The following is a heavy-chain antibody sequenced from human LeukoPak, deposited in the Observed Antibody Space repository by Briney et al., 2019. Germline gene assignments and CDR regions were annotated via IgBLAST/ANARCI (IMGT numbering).Heavy chain of an antibody. V-gene: IGHV5-51*01. CDR3: AIGGDSTTSCYRCFDY. CDR2: IYPDDSDT. Sequence: GVSLKISCKGSGYRFTNYWIGWVRQVPGKGLDLMGLIYPDDSDTRYSPSFQGQVTISADKSISTAYLQWSSLKASDTAMYYCAIGGDSTTSCYRCFDYWGQGTLVTVSS. CDR1: GYRFTNYW. D-gene: IGHD2-2*02. J-gene: IGHJ4*02.